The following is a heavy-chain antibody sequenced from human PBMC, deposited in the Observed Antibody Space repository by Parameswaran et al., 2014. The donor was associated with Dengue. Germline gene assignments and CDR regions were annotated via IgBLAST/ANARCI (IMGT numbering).Heavy chain of an antibody. J-gene: IGHJ5*02. Sequence: VRQMPGKGLEWVANIKQDGSEKYYVDSVKGRFTISRDNAKNSLYLQMNSLRAEDTAVYYCARVGLLPQYNWFDPWGQGTLVTVSS. V-gene: IGHV3-7*01. CDR2: IKQDGSEK. CDR3: ARVGLLPQYNWFDP. D-gene: IGHD2-15*01.